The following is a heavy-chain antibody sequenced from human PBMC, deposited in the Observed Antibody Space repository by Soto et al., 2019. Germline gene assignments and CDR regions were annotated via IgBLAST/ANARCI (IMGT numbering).Heavy chain of an antibody. J-gene: IGHJ4*02. D-gene: IGHD1-26*01. CDR3: ARRYGGNLDY. CDR2: IYCSGST. V-gene: IGHV4-61*08. CDR1: GGSISSGGYY. Sequence: PSETLSLTCTVSGGSISSGGYYWSWIRQPPGKGLEWIGYIYCSGSTNYNPSLKSRVTISVDTSKNQFSLKLSSVTAADTAVYYCARRYGGNLDYWGQGTLVTVSS.